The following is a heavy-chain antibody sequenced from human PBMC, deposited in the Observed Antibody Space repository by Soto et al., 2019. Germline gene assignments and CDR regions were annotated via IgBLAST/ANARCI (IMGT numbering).Heavy chain of an antibody. V-gene: IGHV4-59*01. CDR3: AGFTTTVSFDY. CDR1: GGSISSYY. D-gene: IGHD4-17*01. J-gene: IGHJ4*02. Sequence: PSETLSLTCTVSGGSISSYYWSWIRQPPGKGLEWIGYIYYSGSTNYNPSLKSRVTISVDTSKNQFSLKLSSVTAADTAVYYCAGFTTTVSFDYWGQGTLVTVSS. CDR2: IYYSGST.